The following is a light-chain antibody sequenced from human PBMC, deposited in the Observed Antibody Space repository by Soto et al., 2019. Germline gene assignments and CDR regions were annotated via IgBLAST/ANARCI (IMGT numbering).Light chain of an antibody. CDR2: DNN. CDR1: SSNIGNNY. V-gene: IGLV1-51*01. CDR3: ATYDSSLSVGV. Sequence: QSVLTQPPSVSAAPGQKVTISCSGSSSNIGNNYVFWYQQLPGTAPKLLLYDNNKRPSGIPDRFSGSKSGASATLGITGLQTGDEADYYCATYDSSLSVGVFGGGTKLTVL. J-gene: IGLJ2*01.